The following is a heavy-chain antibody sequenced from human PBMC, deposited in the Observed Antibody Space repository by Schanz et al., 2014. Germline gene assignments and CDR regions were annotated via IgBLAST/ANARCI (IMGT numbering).Heavy chain of an antibody. CDR2: INPNSGTT. J-gene: IGHJ4*02. CDR3: ARSGSSNWYFFDY. D-gene: IGHD6-13*01. Sequence: QVQLVQSGAEMKKPGASVKVSCKASGYTFTGYYMHWVRQAPGQGLEWMGWINPNSGTTNYAQKFQGRVTITRDTLASTAYMEVSSLRSEDTAVYYCARSGSSNWYFFDYWGQGTLVTVSS. V-gene: IGHV1-2*02. CDR1: GYTFTGYY.